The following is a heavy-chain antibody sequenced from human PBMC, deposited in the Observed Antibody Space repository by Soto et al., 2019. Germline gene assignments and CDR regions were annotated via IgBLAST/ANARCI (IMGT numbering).Heavy chain of an antibody. D-gene: IGHD2-2*01. V-gene: IGHV3-30*18. Sequence: LRLSCAASGFTFSSYGMHWVRQAPGKGLEWVAVISYDGSNKYYADSVKGRFTISRDNSKNTLYLQMNSLRAEDTAVYYCAKLVLVPHGDGMDVWGRGTTVTGSS. CDR1: GFTFSSYG. J-gene: IGHJ6*02. CDR2: ISYDGSNK. CDR3: AKLVLVPHGDGMDV.